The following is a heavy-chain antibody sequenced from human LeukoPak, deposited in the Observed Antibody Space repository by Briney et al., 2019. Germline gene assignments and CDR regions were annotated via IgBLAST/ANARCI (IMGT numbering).Heavy chain of an antibody. CDR1: GGSFSVYY. Sequence: SETLSLTCAVYGGSFSVYYWSWIRQPPGKGLEWIGYIYYSGSTNYNPSLKSRVTISVDTSKSQFSLKLSSVTAADTAVYYCARHHRSFHSSGSTNYFDYWGQGTLVTVSS. CDR3: ARHHRSFHSSGSTNYFDY. J-gene: IGHJ4*02. V-gene: IGHV4-59*08. D-gene: IGHD6-19*01. CDR2: IYYSGST.